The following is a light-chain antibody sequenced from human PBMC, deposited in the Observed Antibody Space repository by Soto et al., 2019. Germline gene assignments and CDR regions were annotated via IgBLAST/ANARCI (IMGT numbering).Light chain of an antibody. J-gene: IGLJ1*01. V-gene: IGLV2-23*02. CDR3: CSYAGSSTFYV. Sequence: QSVLTQPASVSGSPGQSITISCTRTSSDVGSYNLVSWYQQHPGKAPKLMIYEVSKRPSGVSNSFSGSKSGNTASLTISGLQAEDEADYYCCSYAGSSTFYVFGTGTKLTVL. CDR1: SSDVGSYNL. CDR2: EVS.